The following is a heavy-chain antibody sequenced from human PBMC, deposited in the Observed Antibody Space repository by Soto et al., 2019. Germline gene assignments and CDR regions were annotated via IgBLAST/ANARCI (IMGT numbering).Heavy chain of an antibody. CDR3: AHYFNGRAFDI. D-gene: IGHD3-10*01. V-gene: IGHV4-30-4*01. J-gene: IGHJ3*02. CDR1: CGPNSSGDFH. CDR2: IFYSGST. Sequence: PSETLSLPCTLSCGPNSSGDFHWSLHRHPPGKGLEWVGYIFYSGSTYYNPSLKSRVTISVDTSKNQFSLKLSSVTAADTAVYYCAHYFNGRAFDIWGQGTMVTVSS.